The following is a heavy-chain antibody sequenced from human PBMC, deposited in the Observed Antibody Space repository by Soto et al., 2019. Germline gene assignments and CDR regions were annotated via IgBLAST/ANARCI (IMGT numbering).Heavy chain of an antibody. Sequence: EVQLLESGGGLVQPGGSLRLSCAASGFTFSSYAMSWVRQAPGKGLEWVSAISGSGGSTYYADSVKGRFTISRDNSKNMLYLQMNSLRAEDTAVYYCAKAERVVPAAIAAAGKGYWGQGTLVTVSS. V-gene: IGHV3-23*01. CDR1: GFTFSSYA. CDR3: AKAERVVPAAIAAAGKGY. CDR2: ISGSGGST. D-gene: IGHD2-2*02. J-gene: IGHJ4*02.